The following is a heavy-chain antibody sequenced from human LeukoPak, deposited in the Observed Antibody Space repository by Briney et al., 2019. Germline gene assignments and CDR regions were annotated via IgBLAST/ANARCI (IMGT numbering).Heavy chain of an antibody. CDR3: ASIWTTNYYFMDV. D-gene: IGHD4-17*01. J-gene: IGHJ6*03. CDR1: GGSLSRYY. Sequence: SETLSLTCTVSGGSLSRYYWSWVRQPAGRGLEWIGRIYTSGSTNYNPSLKSRVTMSVDTSKNQFSLKLSSVTAADTAVYYCASIWTTNYYFMDVWGKGTTVTVSS. CDR2: IYTSGST. V-gene: IGHV4-4*07.